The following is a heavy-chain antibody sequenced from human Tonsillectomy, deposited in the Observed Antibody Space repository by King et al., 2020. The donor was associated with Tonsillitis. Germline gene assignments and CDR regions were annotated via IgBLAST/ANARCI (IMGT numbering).Heavy chain of an antibody. CDR1: GGSISSYD. D-gene: IGHD6-19*01. V-gene: IGHV4-4*07. J-gene: IGHJ4*02. CDR3: ARDRASSGWYGFGY. CDR2: IYASGST. Sequence: VQLQESGPGLVKPSETLSLTCTVSGGSISSYDWSWIRQPAGTGLEWIGRIYASGSTNYNPSLESRVTMSVDTSKNQFSLKQSSVTAADTAVYYCARDRASSGWYGFGYWGQGTLVTVSS.